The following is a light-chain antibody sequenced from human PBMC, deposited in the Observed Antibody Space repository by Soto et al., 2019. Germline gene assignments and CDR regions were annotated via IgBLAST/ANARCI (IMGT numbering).Light chain of an antibody. V-gene: IGKV3-11*01. CDR1: QRVSSY. CDR2: DAS. Sequence: EIVLTQSPATLSLSPGERATLSCRASQRVSSYLAWYQQKPGQAPRLLIYDASNRATDIPARFSGSGSGIDITLTISSLEPEDFAGYYFQQRNNWPWTFGQGTKVEI. CDR3: QQRNNWPWT. J-gene: IGKJ1*01.